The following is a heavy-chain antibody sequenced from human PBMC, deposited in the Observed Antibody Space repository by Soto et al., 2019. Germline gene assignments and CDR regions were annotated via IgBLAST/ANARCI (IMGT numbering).Heavy chain of an antibody. CDR1: GGSISSGGYY. V-gene: IGHV4-31*03. CDR2: IYYSGST. J-gene: IGHJ4*02. CDR3: ARNNGSGSYHPFDY. D-gene: IGHD3-10*01. Sequence: QVQLQESGPGLVKPSQTLSLTCTVSGGSISSGGYYWSWIRQHPGKGLEWIGYIYYSGSTYYNPSLKIRVTISVDPSKNQFALKLSSVTAADTAVYYCARNNGSGSYHPFDYWGQGTLVPVSS.